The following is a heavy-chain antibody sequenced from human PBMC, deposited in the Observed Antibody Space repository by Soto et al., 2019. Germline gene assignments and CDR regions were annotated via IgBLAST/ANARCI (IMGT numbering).Heavy chain of an antibody. J-gene: IGHJ4*02. V-gene: IGHV3-30*18. CDR3: AKGGVGATVDY. D-gene: IGHD1-26*01. CDR2: ISYDGSNK. CDR1: GFTFSSYG. Sequence: QVQLVESGGGVVQPGRSLRLSCAASGFTFSSYGMHWVRQAPGKGLEWVAVISYDGSNKYYADSVKGRFTISRDNSKNTLYLQMNSLRAGDTAVYYCAKGGVGATVDYWGQGTLVTVSS.